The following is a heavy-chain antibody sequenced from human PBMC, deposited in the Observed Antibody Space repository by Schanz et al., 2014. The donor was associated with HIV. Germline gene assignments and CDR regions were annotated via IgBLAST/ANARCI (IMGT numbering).Heavy chain of an antibody. Sequence: QLQLVESGGGVVQPGRSQRLSCAASGFTFRRHGMHWVRQAPGQGLEWLAVISPDGSKQHYADSVKGRFIISRDNSKKILYLQMNSLRAEDTAVYYCARGGIWEWDQPDFDYWGQGTLVTVSS. V-gene: IGHV3-33*01. J-gene: IGHJ4*02. CDR3: ARGGIWEWDQPDFDY. D-gene: IGHD2-15*01. CDR2: ISPDGSKQ. CDR1: GFTFRRHG.